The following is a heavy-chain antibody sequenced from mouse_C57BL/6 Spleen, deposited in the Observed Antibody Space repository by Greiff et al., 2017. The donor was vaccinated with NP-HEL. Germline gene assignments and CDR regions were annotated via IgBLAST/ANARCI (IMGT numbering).Heavy chain of an antibody. CDR3: ARGYGSSPYWYFDV. V-gene: IGHV1-64*01. D-gene: IGHD1-1*01. CDR1: GYTFTSYW. CDR2: IHPNSGST. J-gene: IGHJ1*03. Sequence: QVQLQQPGAELVKPGASVKLSCKASGYTFTSYWMHWVKQRPGQGLEWIGMIHPNSGSTNYNEKFKSKATLTVDKSSSTAYMQLSSLTSGDSAVYYCARGYGSSPYWYFDVWGTGTTVTVSS.